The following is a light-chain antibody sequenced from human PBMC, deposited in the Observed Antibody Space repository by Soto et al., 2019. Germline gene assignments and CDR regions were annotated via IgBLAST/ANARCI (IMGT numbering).Light chain of an antibody. CDR2: EVS. Sequence: QSVLTQPASVSGSPGQSITISCTGTSSDVSIYNYVFWYQQHPGKAPKLMIYEVSNRPSGVSNRFSGAKSGNTASLTISGLQVEDEADYYCCSYTSSTNYVFGAGTKLTVL. CDR3: CSYTSSTNYV. CDR1: SSDVSIYNY. J-gene: IGLJ1*01. V-gene: IGLV2-14*01.